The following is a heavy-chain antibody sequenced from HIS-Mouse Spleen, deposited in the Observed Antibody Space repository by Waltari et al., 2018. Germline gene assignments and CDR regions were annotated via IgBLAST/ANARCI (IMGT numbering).Heavy chain of an antibody. Sequence: QVQLVQSGAEVKKPGASVKVYCKASGYTFTGYYMHWVRQAPGQGLEWMGGINPNRGGTNQSQKFQGRVTMTRDTSISTAYMELSRLRSDDTAVYYCARDRSSSWYAFDIWGQGTMVTVSS. V-gene: IGHV1-2*02. CDR1: GYTFTGYY. J-gene: IGHJ3*02. CDR3: ARDRSSSWYAFDI. D-gene: IGHD6-13*01. CDR2: INPNRGGT.